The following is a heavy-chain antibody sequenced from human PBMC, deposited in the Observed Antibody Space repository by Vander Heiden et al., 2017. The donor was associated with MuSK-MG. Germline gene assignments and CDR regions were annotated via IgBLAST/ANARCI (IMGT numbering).Heavy chain of an antibody. CDR2: IYYSGST. Sequence: QLQLQESGPGLVKPSETLSLTCTVSGGSISSSSYYWGWIRQPPGKGLEWIGSIYYSGSTYYNPSLKRRVTISVDTSKNQFSLKLSSVTAADTAVYYCARLPYCSGGSCYSGNWFDPWGQGTLVTVSS. CDR3: ARLPYCSGGSCYSGNWFDP. J-gene: IGHJ5*02. D-gene: IGHD2-15*01. V-gene: IGHV4-39*01. CDR1: GGSISSSSYY.